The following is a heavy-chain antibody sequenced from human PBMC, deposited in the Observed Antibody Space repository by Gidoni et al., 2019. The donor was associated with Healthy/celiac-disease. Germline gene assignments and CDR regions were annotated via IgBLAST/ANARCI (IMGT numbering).Heavy chain of an antibody. CDR1: GGSMSTYY. Sequence: QVQLQESGPGLVKPSETLSLTCTVSGGSMSTYYWIWIRQPAWKGLEWIGHIHSSGSANYNPSLKSRVTMSVETSKNQFSLQLRSLTAADTAIYYCARGNFDMDVWGQGTTVTVSS. CDR3: ARGNFDMDV. CDR2: IHSSGSA. J-gene: IGHJ6*02. V-gene: IGHV4-4*07. D-gene: IGHD1-7*01.